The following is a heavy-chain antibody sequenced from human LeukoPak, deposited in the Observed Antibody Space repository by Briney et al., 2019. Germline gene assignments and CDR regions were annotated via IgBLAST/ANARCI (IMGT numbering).Heavy chain of an antibody. V-gene: IGHV4-34*01. CDR1: GGSFSGYY. Sequence: SETLSLTCAVYGGSFSGYYWSWIRQPPGKGLEWIGEINHSGSTNYNPSLKSRVTLSVDTSKNQFSLKLSSVTAADTAVYYCARVANCSSTSCYPAVDYWGQGTLVTVSS. CDR3: ARVANCSSTSCYPAVDY. J-gene: IGHJ4*02. CDR2: INHSGST. D-gene: IGHD2-2*01.